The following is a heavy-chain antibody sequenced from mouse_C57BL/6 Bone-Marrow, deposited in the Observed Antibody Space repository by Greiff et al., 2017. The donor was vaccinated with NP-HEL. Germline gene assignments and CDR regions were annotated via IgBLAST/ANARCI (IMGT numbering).Heavy chain of an antibody. J-gene: IGHJ3*01. CDR2: SRNKANDYTT. CDR1: GFTFSDFY. Sequence: EVQLVESGGGLVQSGRSLRLSCATSGFTFSDFYMEWVRQAPGKGLEWIAASRNKANDYTTEYSASVKGRFIVSRDTSQSILYLQMNALRAEDTAIYYCARDSRWGLGFAYWGQGTLVTVSA. D-gene: IGHD3-3*01. V-gene: IGHV7-1*01. CDR3: ARDSRWGLGFAY.